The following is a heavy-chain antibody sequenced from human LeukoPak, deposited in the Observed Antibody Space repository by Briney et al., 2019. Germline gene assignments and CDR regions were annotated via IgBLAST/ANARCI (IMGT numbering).Heavy chain of an antibody. D-gene: IGHD3-10*01. CDR1: GFTFSNYA. CDR2: ISGSGGTT. Sequence: GGSLRLSCAASGFTFSNYAMSGVRQAPGKGLEWVSTISGSGGTTFYADSVKGRFTISRDNSRNTLYLQMDSLRAEDTAVYYCAAHYGSTSYSTYDYWGQGTLVTVSS. J-gene: IGHJ4*02. V-gene: IGHV3-23*01. CDR3: AAHYGSTSYSTYDY.